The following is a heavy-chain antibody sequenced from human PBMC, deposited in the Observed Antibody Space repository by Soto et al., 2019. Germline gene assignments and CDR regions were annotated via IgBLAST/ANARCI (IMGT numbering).Heavy chain of an antibody. CDR2: IRSKAYGGTT. V-gene: IGHV3-49*03. D-gene: IGHD3-16*02. J-gene: IGHJ4*02. Sequence: GGSLRLSCTASGFTFGDYAMSWFRQAPGKGLEWVGFIRSKAYGGTTEYAASVKGRFTISRDDSKSIAYLQMNSLKTEDTAVYYCLRGYYDYVWGSYRSPVDYWGQGTLVTVSS. CDR1: GFTFGDYA. CDR3: LRGYYDYVWGSYRSPVDY.